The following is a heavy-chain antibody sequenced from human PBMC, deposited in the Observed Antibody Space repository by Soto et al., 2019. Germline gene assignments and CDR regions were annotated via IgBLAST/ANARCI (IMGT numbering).Heavy chain of an antibody. Sequence: QVQLVESGGGVVQPGRSLRLSCAASVFILSSYGMNWVRQAPGKGLEWVAVMSFDGSIKYYADSVKGRFTISRDNSKNTLYLQMNSLRAEDTAVYYCATIAVPPAFDIWGQGTMVTVSS. CDR2: MSFDGSIK. D-gene: IGHD6-19*01. CDR3: ATIAVPPAFDI. CDR1: VFILSSYG. V-gene: IGHV3-30*03. J-gene: IGHJ3*02.